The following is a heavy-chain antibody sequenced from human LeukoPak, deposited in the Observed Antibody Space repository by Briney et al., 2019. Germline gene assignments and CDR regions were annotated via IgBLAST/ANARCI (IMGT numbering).Heavy chain of an antibody. CDR1: GFTFGSYS. V-gene: IGHV3-48*01. Sequence: GGSLRLSCTASGFTFGSYSMNWVRQAPGKGLEWVSYINSRGTTIYYTDSVKGRFTISRDNAKNSLYLQLNSLRGEDTAVYYCAKEDTEAYYDSSGYYDYWGQGTLVTVSS. CDR3: AKEDTEAYYDSSGYYDY. J-gene: IGHJ4*02. D-gene: IGHD3-22*01. CDR2: INSRGTTI.